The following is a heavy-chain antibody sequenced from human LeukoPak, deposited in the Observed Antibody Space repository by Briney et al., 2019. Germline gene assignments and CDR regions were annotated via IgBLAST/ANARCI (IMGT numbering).Heavy chain of an antibody. V-gene: IGHV3-74*01. D-gene: IGHD1-26*01. CDR2: IKSDGSST. Sequence: GGSLRLSCAAAGFTFSSYWMHWDRQAPGKGLVWVSRIKSDGSSTDYADSVKGRFTISRDNAKNTLYLQMNGLRAEDTAVYYCAARYSGSDYPGWPFDYWGQGTLVTVSS. CDR3: AARYSGSDYPGWPFDY. CDR1: GFTFSSYW. J-gene: IGHJ4*02.